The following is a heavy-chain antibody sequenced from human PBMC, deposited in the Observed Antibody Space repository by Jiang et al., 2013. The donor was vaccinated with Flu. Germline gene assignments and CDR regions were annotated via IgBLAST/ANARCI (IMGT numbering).Heavy chain of an antibody. D-gene: IGHD3-22*01. CDR2: GGST. Sequence: GGSTSYAQKFQGRVTMTRDTSTSTVYMELSSLRSEDTAVYYCARAESDSSGYSSPRAGAFDIWGQGTMVTVSS. V-gene: IGHV1-46*01. J-gene: IGHJ3*02. CDR3: ARAESDSSGYSSPRAGAFDI.